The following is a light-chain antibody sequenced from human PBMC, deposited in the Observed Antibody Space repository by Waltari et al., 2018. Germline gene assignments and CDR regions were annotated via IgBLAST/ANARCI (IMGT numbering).Light chain of an antibody. CDR1: RSDVGSSNL. Sequence: QSALTQPASVSGSPGQSITISCTGTRSDVGSSNLVSWYQQHPGKAPKLMIYVGTKRPSGVSSRVCGSKAGNKASLTISGLQAEDEADYYCGSFARGITFSVGFGGGTKLTVL. V-gene: IGLV2-23*01. J-gene: IGLJ2*01. CDR3: GSFARGITFSVG. CDR2: VGT.